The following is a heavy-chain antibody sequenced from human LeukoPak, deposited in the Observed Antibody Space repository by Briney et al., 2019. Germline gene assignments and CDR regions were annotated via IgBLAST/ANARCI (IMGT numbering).Heavy chain of an antibody. V-gene: IGHV3-74*01. CDR3: AGGPLWFGELSDWFDP. CDR1: GFTFSSYW. Sequence: GGSLRLSCAASGFTFSSYWMHWVRQAPGKGLVWVSRINSDGSSTSYADSVKGRFTISRDNAKNTLYLQMNSLRAEDTAVYYCAGGPLWFGELSDWFDPWGQGTLVTVSS. CDR2: INSDGSST. J-gene: IGHJ5*02. D-gene: IGHD3-10*01.